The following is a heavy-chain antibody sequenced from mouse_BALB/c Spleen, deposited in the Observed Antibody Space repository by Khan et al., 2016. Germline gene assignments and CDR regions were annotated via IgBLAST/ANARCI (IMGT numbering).Heavy chain of an antibody. V-gene: IGHV1-12*01. Sequence: QVQLQQPGSELVKPGASVKMPCKASGYTFNSYNMHWVKQTPGHGLEWIGIFYPGNGDPSSDQKFKGKATLTADKSSSTAYMQLSSLTSEDSAVYYCARSGNDYDGWFFDVGGAGTTITVAS. CDR1: GYTFNSYN. D-gene: IGHD2-4*01. CDR3: ARSGNDYDGWFFDV. J-gene: IGHJ1*01. CDR2: FYPGNGDP.